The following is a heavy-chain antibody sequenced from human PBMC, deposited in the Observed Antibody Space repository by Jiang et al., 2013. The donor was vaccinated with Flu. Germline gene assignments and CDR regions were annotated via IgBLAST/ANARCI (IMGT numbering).Heavy chain of an antibody. D-gene: IGHD5-18*01. V-gene: IGHV4-59*01. CDR3: AREDTAMAHPFDY. Sequence: PGLVKPSETLSLTCTVSGGSISSYYWSWIRQPPGKGLEWIGYIYYSGSTNYNPSLKSRVTISVDTSKNQFSLKLSSVTAADTAVYYCAREDTAMAHPFDYWGQGTLVTVSS. J-gene: IGHJ4*02. CDR2: IYYSGST. CDR1: GGSISSYY.